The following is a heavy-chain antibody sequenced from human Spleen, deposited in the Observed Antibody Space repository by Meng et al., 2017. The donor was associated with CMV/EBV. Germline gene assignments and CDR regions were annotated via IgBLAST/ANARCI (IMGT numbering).Heavy chain of an antibody. Sequence: ASVKVSCKASGYTFTGNYIHWVRQAPGQGLEWMGWISPNSGDTNYVQKFQGRVTMTRDTSINTAYMELRRLRSDDTAIYYCARDGGGVTPAYYYGMDVWGQGTTVTVSS. CDR2: ISPNSGDT. V-gene: IGHV1-2*02. CDR1: GYTFTGNY. CDR3: ARDGGGVTPAYYYGMDV. D-gene: IGHD3-16*01. J-gene: IGHJ6*02.